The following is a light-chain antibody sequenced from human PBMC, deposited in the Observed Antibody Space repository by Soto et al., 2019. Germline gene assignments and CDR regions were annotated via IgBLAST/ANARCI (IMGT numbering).Light chain of an antibody. V-gene: IGKV3-20*01. CDR1: QSISSNY. CDR3: QQYVSWT. J-gene: IGKJ1*01. CDR2: GAS. Sequence: EIVLTQSPGTLSVSPGERATLSCRASQSISSNYLAWYQQKPGQAPRILIYGASSRATGIPDRFSGSGSGTDFTLTISRLEPEDSAIYYCQQYVSWTFGQETKVEIK.